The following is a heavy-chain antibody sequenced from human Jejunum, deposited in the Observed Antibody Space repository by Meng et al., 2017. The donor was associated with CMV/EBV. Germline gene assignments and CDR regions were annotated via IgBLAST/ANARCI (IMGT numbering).Heavy chain of an antibody. CDR2: ISPTAST. V-gene: IGHV4-30-4*01. Sequence: SRSSDYWWSWLRQPPGKGLEWIGDISPTASTHYNPSLKSRVTMSIDTSTHQFSLHFPSLPASSSSLSSFSLLPYTRTLFSPSPFYYFGQGTLVTVS. J-gene: IGHJ4*02. CDR3: SLLPYTRTLFSPSPFYY. D-gene: IGHD3-16*01. CDR1: SRSSDYW.